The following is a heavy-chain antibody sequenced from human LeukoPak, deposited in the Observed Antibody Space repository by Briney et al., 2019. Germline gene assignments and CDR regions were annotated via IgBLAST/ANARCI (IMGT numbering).Heavy chain of an antibody. D-gene: IGHD5-18*01. J-gene: IGHJ4*02. CDR2: INTNTGNQ. Sequence: GAAVTVSCKASGYTFTSYARNWVGQAPGQGGEGMGWINTNTGNQTYAQGFTGGLVFPLDTSVSTAYLQISSLKAEDTAVYYCARGIRRFRGYSYGCLGYWGQGTLVTVSA. V-gene: IGHV7-4-1*02. CDR3: ARGIRRFRGYSYGCLGY. CDR1: GYTFTSYA.